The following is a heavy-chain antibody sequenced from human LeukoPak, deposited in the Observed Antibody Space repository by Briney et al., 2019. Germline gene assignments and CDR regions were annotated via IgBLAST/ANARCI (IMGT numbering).Heavy chain of an antibody. J-gene: IGHJ6*02. CDR2: ISYDGSNK. CDR1: GFTLRSYP. CDR3: AKDLRSDGSWGYYYGMDV. V-gene: IGHV3-30*04. Sequence: GRSLRLSCAASGFTLRSYPMHWVRQAPGKGLEWVAVISYDGSNKYYADSVKGRFTISRDSSKSTLYLQMNSLRAEDTAVYYCAKDLRSDGSWGYYYGMDVWGQGTTVTVS. D-gene: IGHD3-10*01.